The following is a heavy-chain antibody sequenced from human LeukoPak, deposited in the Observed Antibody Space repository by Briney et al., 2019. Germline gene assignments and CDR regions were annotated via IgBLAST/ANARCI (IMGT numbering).Heavy chain of an antibody. CDR3: ARATGGYYDYFDY. J-gene: IGHJ4*02. D-gene: IGHD3-22*01. V-gene: IGHV1-2*02. CDR2: INPNSGGT. CDR1: GYTLTGYH. Sequence: GASVKVSCTASGYTLTGYHMHWVRQAPGQGLEWMGWINPNSGGTNYAQKFQGRVTMTRDTSISTAYMELSRLTSDDTAVYYCARATGGYYDYFDYWGQGTLVTVSS.